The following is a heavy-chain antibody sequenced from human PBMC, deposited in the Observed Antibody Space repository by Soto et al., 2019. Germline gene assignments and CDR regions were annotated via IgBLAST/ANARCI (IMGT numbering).Heavy chain of an antibody. J-gene: IGHJ6*02. V-gene: IGHV3-23*01. Sequence: GGSLRLSCAASGFTFSSYAMSWVRQAPGKGLEWVSAISGSGGSTYYADSVKGRFTISRDNSKNTLYLQMNSLRAEDTAVYYCAKGAGVGWFGELLSGGGYYYGMDVWGQGTTVTVS. CDR1: GFTFSSYA. CDR2: ISGSGGST. D-gene: IGHD3-10*01. CDR3: AKGAGVGWFGELLSGGGYYYGMDV.